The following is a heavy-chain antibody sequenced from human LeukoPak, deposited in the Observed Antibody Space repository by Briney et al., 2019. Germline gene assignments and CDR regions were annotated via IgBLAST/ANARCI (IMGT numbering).Heavy chain of an antibody. CDR3: ARATVTRWFDP. J-gene: IGHJ5*02. V-gene: IGHV3-33*01. CDR2: IWYDGTNK. CDR1: GFAFSSFG. D-gene: IGHD4-17*01. Sequence: GRSLRLSCAASGFAFSSFGMHWVRQAPGKGLEWVAVIWYDGTNKYYADSVKGRFTISRDNSKNALYLQMNSLRAEDTAVYYCARATVTRWFDPWGQGTLVTVSS.